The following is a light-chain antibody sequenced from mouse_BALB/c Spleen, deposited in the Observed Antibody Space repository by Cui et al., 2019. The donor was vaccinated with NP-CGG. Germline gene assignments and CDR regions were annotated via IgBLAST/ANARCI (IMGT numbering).Light chain of an antibody. V-gene: IGLV1*01. CDR2: GTN. J-gene: IGLJ1*01. CDR3: ALWYSNHWV. CDR1: TGAVTTSNY. Sequence: QAVVTRESAPTTSPGETVTLTCRSCTGAVTTSNYANWVQEKPDHLFTGLIGGTNNRVPGVPARFSGSLIGDKAALTITGAQTEDEAIYFCALWYSNHWVFGGGTKLTVL.